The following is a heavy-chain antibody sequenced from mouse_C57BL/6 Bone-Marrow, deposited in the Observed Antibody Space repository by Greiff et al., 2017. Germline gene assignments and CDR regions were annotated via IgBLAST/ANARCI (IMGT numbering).Heavy chain of an antibody. V-gene: IGHV2-5*01. CDR3: AKNTRLRRGAWFAY. J-gene: IGHJ3*01. Sequence: QVQLQQSGPGLVQPSQSLSITCTVSGFSLTSYGVHWVRQSPGKGLEWLGVIWRGGSTDYNAAFMSRLSITKDNSKSQVFFKMNRLQADDTALYYCAKNTRLRRGAWFAYWGQWTLVTVSA. CDR2: IWRGGST. CDR1: GFSLTSYG. D-gene: IGHD2-4*01.